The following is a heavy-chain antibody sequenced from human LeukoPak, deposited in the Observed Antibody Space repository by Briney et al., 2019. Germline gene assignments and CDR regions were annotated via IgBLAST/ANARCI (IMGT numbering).Heavy chain of an antibody. V-gene: IGHV3-23*01. CDR3: AKDYDDSGGSLIDY. Sequence: GGSLRLSCAASGFTFNKYAWTWVRQAPGKGLEWVSGISGSGGSTYYGDSVKGRFTVSRDNSKNTLYLQMNSLRAEDTAVYYCAKDYDDSGGSLIDYWGQGTVVTVSS. J-gene: IGHJ4*02. CDR1: GFTFNKYA. D-gene: IGHD3-22*01. CDR2: ISGSGGST.